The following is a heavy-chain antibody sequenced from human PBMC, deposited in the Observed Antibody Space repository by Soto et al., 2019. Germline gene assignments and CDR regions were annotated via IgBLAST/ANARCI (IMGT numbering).Heavy chain of an antibody. J-gene: IGHJ6*02. D-gene: IGHD3-22*01. Sequence: PSETLSLTCTVSGGSVSSGSYYWSWIRQPPGKGLEWIGYIYYSGSTNYNPSLKSRVTISVDTSKNQFSLKLSSVTAADTAVYYCARVGEATYYYDSSGYYGMDVWGQGTTVTVSS. CDR2: IYYSGST. CDR3: ARVGEATYYYDSSGYYGMDV. CDR1: GGSVSSGSYY. V-gene: IGHV4-61*01.